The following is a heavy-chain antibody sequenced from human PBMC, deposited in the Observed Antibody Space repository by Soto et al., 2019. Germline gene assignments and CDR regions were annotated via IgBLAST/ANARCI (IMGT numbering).Heavy chain of an antibody. CDR3: ARGKGYRGSGSYSWFDP. CDR2: INHSGST. J-gene: IGHJ5*02. CDR1: GGSFSVYY. D-gene: IGHD3-10*01. V-gene: IGHV4-34*01. Sequence: SETLSLTCAVYGGSFSVYYWSWVRQPPGKGLEWIGEINHSGSTNYNPSLKSRVTISVDTSKNQFSLKLSSVTAADTAVYYCARGKGYRGSGSYSWFDPWGQGTLVTVSS.